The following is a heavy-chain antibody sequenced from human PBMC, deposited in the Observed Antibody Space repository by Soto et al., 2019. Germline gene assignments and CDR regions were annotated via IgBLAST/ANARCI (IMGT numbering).Heavy chain of an antibody. V-gene: IGHV4-4*09. Sequence: SETLSLTCTVSGDSVRNQYWSWIRRPPGRGLEWIGYIYRSGSTKYNPSLKSRLTISVDTSKNQFSLKLSSVTAADTAVYYCARALDHGNMDVWGQGTTVPVSS. CDR2: IYRSGST. CDR3: ARALDHGNMDV. J-gene: IGHJ6*02. CDR1: GDSVRNQY.